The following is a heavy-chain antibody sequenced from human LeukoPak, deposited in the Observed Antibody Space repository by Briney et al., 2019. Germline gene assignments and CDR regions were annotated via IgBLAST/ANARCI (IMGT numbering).Heavy chain of an antibody. D-gene: IGHD2-2*01. CDR2: ISWNSGSI. CDR3: ANLGSAGCRRITSCSAYMDV. Sequence: QPGRSLRLSCAASGFTLDDYAMHWVRQAPGKGLEWVSGISWNSGSIGYADSVKGRFTISRDNAKNSLYLQMNSLRDEDTALYYCANLGSAGCRRITSCSAYMDVWGKGTTVTVSS. CDR1: GFTLDDYA. V-gene: IGHV3-9*01. J-gene: IGHJ6*03.